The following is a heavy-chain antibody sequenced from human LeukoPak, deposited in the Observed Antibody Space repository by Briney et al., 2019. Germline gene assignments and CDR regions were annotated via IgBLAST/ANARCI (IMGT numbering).Heavy chain of an antibody. J-gene: IGHJ4*02. CDR2: ITYDGYYK. CDR1: GFTFSTYG. V-gene: IGHV3-30*03. D-gene: IGHD3-10*01. CDR3: ARDLSPVVRASPMGY. Sequence: GTSLRLSCAASGFTFSTYGMHWVRQAPGKGLEWVALITYDGYYKYYSDSVKGRFTISSDTSKNTLSLQMNSLRAEDTAVYYCARDLSPVVRASPMGYWGQGTLVAVSS.